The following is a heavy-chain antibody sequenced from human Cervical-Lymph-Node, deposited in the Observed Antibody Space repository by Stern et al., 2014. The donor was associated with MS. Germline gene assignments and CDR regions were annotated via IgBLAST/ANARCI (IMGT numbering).Heavy chain of an antibody. CDR1: GFTFDDYA. Sequence: EVQLVESGGGLVQPGRSLRLSCAASGFTFDDYAMHWVRQAPGKGLEWVSGISWNRGSIGYADSVKGRFTISRDNAKNSLYLQMNSLRAEDTALYYCARSKVIVGAPFDYWGQGTLVTVSS. V-gene: IGHV3-9*01. CDR3: ARSKVIVGAPFDY. D-gene: IGHD1-26*01. CDR2: ISWNRGSI. J-gene: IGHJ4*02.